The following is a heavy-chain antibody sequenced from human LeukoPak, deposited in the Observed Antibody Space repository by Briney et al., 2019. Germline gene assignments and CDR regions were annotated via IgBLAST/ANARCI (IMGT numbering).Heavy chain of an antibody. CDR2: MNPNSGNT. J-gene: IGHJ4*02. Sequence: GASVKVSCKASGYTLTSYDINWVRQATGQGLEWMGWMNPNSGNTGYAQKFQGRVTMTRNTSISTAYMELSSLRSEDTAVYYCARGRGYSYAWFNIYWGQGTLVTVSS. CDR1: GYTLTSYD. D-gene: IGHD5-18*01. V-gene: IGHV1-8*01. CDR3: ARGRGYSYAWFNIY.